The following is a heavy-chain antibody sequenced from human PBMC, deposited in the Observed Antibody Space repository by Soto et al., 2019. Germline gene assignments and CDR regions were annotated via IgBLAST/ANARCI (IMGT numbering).Heavy chain of an antibody. CDR1: GGSFRDNY. D-gene: IGHD6-6*01. CDR2: ISPSGTT. CDR3: ASSPPKEAFDL. Sequence: QVQLQQWGAGLLKPSETLSLSCAVSGGSFRDNYWTWFRQPPGKGLEWIGEISPSGTTKYTPSLNSRVTMSIDMSKSQFSLNLRSVTAADTAVYYCASSPPKEAFDLWGQGTMVIVSS. V-gene: IGHV4-34*01. J-gene: IGHJ3*01.